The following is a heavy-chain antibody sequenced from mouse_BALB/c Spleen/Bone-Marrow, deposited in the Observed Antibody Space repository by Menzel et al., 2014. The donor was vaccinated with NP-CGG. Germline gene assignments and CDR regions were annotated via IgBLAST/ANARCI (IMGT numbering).Heavy chain of an antibody. CDR2: IDPANGNT. D-gene: IGHD3-2*01. CDR3: ATTDSSGVFAY. CDR1: GFNIKDTY. Sequence: VQLKQSGAELVKPGASVKLSCTASGFNIKDTYMHWVKQRPEQGLEWIGRIDPANGNTKYDPKFQGKATITADTSSNTAYLQLSSLTSEDTTVCYCATTDSSGVFAYWGQGTLVTVSA. J-gene: IGHJ3*01. V-gene: IGHV14-3*02.